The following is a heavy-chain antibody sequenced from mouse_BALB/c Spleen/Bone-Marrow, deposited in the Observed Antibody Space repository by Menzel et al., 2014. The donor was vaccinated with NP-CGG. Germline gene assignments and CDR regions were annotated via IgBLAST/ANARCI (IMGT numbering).Heavy chain of an antibody. CDR2: INNGGGST. CDR3: ARHGEERPVLAMDY. Sequence: LQQSGGGLVKPGGSLKLSCAASGFTFIAYTMSWVRQTPGKRLEWVAYINNGGGSTYYPDTVKGRFTISRDNAKNTLYLQMSSLKSEDTAMYYCARHGEERPVLAMDYWGQGTSVTVSS. J-gene: IGHJ4*01. CDR1: GFTFIAYT. V-gene: IGHV5-12-2*01. D-gene: IGHD2-14*01.